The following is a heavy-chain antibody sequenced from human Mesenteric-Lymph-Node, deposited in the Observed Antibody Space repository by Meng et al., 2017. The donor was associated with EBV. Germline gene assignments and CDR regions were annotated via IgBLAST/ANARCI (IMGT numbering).Heavy chain of an antibody. J-gene: IGHJ4*02. Sequence: QGELREVGAGLLKPSETLSRTCAVYGGSFSGYYWTWIRQPPGRGLEWIGEINHSGSTNHNPSLKSRVTISADTSKDQFSLKLSSVTAADTAVYYCARGYAGYYGKLFDYWGQGTLVTVSS. D-gene: IGHD3-3*01. V-gene: IGHV4-34*01. CDR3: ARGYAGYYGKLFDY. CDR2: INHSGST. CDR1: GGSFSGYY.